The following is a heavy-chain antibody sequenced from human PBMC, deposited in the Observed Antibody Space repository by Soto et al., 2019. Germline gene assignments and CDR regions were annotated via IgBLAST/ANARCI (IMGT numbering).Heavy chain of an antibody. J-gene: IGHJ4*02. Sequence: GALRLSWAASGFTFSDNYMSWIRQAPGKGLEWVSYISSSGSIIYYADSVKGRFTISRDNAKNSLYLQMNSLRAEDTAVYYCARDLGYYESDGYFDYWGQGALVTVSS. CDR3: ARDLGYYESDGYFDY. V-gene: IGHV3-11*01. CDR2: ISSSGSII. D-gene: IGHD3-22*01. CDR1: GFTFSDNY.